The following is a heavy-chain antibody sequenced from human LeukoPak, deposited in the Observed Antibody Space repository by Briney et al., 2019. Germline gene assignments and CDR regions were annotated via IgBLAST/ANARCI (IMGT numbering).Heavy chain of an antibody. V-gene: IGHV3-73*01. Sequence: PGGSLRLSCAASGFTFSGSAMHWVRQASGKGLEWVGRIRSKANSYATAYAASVKGRFTISRDDSKNTAYLQMNSLKTEDTAVYYCTRPPSCGGECPRDYYYGMDVWGQGTTVTVAS. CDR3: TRPPSCGGECPRDYYYGMDV. CDR2: IRSKANSYAT. CDR1: GFTFSGSA. J-gene: IGHJ6*02. D-gene: IGHD2-21*01.